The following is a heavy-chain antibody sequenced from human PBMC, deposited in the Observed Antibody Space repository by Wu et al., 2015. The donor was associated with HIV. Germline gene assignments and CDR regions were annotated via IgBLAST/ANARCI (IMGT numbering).Heavy chain of an antibody. CDR3: ARDPPRYCSGGSCLYGMDV. V-gene: IGHV1-69*05. J-gene: IGHJ6*01. CDR2: IIPIFGTA. D-gene: IGHD2-15*01. Sequence: QVQLVQSGAEVKKPGSSVKVSCKASGGTFSSYAISWVRQAPGQGLEWMGGIIPIFGTANYAQKFQGRVTITTDESTSTAYMELSSLRSEDTAVYYCARDPPRYCSGGSCLYGMDVWGPRGPRVTGLL. CDR1: GGTFSSYA.